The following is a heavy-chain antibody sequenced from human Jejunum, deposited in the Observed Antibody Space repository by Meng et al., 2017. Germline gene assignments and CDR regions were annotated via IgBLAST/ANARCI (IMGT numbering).Heavy chain of an antibody. CDR2: ISADNGNT. Sequence: ASVKVSYKASGYSFSIYATTWVRQAPGQGLEWMGYISADNGNTQYAQNLQGRVTMTTDTSTTTAYMELRSLTSDDTAVYYCARGTGPVSYWGQGTLVTVSS. J-gene: IGHJ4*02. V-gene: IGHV1-18*01. D-gene: IGHD1-14*01. CDR3: ARGTGPVSY. CDR1: GYSFSIYA.